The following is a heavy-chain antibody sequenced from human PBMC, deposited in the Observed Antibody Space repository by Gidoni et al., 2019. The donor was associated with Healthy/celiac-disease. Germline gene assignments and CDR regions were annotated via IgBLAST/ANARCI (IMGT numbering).Heavy chain of an antibody. Sequence: QVQLVQSGAEVKKPGASVKVSCKASGYTFTGYYMHWVRQAPGQGLEWMGWINPNSGGTNYAQKLQGRVTMTRDTSISTAYMELSRLRSDDTAVYYCARTSTARIQLWFDYWGQGTLVTVSS. CDR1: GYTFTGYY. CDR3: ARTSTARIQLWFDY. CDR2: INPNSGGT. J-gene: IGHJ4*02. D-gene: IGHD5-18*01. V-gene: IGHV1-2*02.